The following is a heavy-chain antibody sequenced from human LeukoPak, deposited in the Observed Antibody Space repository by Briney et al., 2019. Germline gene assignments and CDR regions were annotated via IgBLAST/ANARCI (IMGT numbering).Heavy chain of an antibody. CDR3: AKDRYSSPHAL. CDR1: GFTFSSHW. D-gene: IGHD6-13*01. J-gene: IGHJ4*02. Sequence: PGGSLRLSCAASGFTFSSHWMHWVRQAPGKGLEWVSAISGSGGSTYYADSVKGRFTISRDNSKNTLYLQMNSLRAGDTAVYYCAKDRYSSPHALWGQGTLVTVSS. CDR2: ISGSGGST. V-gene: IGHV3-23*01.